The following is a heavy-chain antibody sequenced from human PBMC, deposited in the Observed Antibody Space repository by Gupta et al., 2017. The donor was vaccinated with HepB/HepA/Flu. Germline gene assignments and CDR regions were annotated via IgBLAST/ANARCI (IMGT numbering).Heavy chain of an antibody. Sequence: QEQLVDSGGGVVQPGRSLRLSCGASGFSFMNYGMDWVRQAPGKGLEWGALISHDGGDKKYADSGKGRFTISRDNSKNWLDMQMKRLRGEETAVYYCAKEVRWNGFYYGATVGGQGTTVTV. CDR2: ISHDGGDK. D-gene: IGHD3-22*01. V-gene: IGHV3-30*18. CDR3: AKEVRWNGFYYGATV. J-gene: IGHJ6*02. CDR1: GFSFMNYG.